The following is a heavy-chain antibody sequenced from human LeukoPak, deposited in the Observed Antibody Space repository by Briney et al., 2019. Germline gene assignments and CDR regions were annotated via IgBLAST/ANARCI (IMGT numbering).Heavy chain of an antibody. V-gene: IGHV4-61*09. CDR3: AREFAY. CDR1: GGSISSGSHY. D-gene: IGHD3-10*01. CDR2: IYTSGST. J-gene: IGHJ4*02. Sequence: SETLSLTCTVSGGSISSGSHYWLWIRQHAGKGLEWIGHIYTSGSTNYNPSLKSRVTISVDTSKNQFSLKLSSVTAADTGVYYCAREFAYWGQGTLVTVSS.